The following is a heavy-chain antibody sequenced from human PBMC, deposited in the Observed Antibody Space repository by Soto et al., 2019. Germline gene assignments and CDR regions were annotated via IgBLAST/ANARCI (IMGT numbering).Heavy chain of an antibody. CDR1: GGTFSIYA. CDR3: ARGVPNYYDSSGPYYYYYYGMDV. Sequence: SVKVSCKASGGTFSIYAISWVRQAPGQGLEWMGGIIPIFGTANYAQKFQGRVTITADESTSTAYMELSSLRSEDTAVYYCARGVPNYYDSSGPYYYYYYGMDVWGQGTTVTASS. V-gene: IGHV1-69*13. J-gene: IGHJ6*02. D-gene: IGHD3-22*01. CDR2: IIPIFGTA.